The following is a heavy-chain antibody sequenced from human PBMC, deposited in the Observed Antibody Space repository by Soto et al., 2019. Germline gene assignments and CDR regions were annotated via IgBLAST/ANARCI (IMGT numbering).Heavy chain of an antibody. Sequence: PSETLSLTCTVSGGSMSSYYWNWIRQSPGQGLEWIGFIYYSGSTNYNPSLNSRVAISLDTYKNQFSLMLSSMTAADTAVYYCERGESLASIMPYFDYWGQGTLVTVSS. J-gene: IGHJ4*02. CDR3: ERGESLASIMPYFDY. D-gene: IGHD5-12*01. CDR1: GGSMSSYY. V-gene: IGHV4-59*01. CDR2: IYYSGST.